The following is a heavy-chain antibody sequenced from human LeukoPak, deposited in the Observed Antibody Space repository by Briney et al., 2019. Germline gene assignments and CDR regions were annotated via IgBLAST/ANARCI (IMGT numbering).Heavy chain of an antibody. Sequence: GGSLRLSCAASGFTFSSYAMHWVRQAPGKGLEWVAVISYDGSNKYYADSVKGRFTISRDNSKNTLYLQMNSLRAEDTAVYYCARVKIIRSGAWSGYYYYFDYWGQGTLVTVSS. CDR2: ISYDGSNK. CDR3: ARVKIIRSGAWSGYYYYFDY. V-gene: IGHV3-30-3*01. D-gene: IGHD3-3*01. J-gene: IGHJ4*02. CDR1: GFTFSSYA.